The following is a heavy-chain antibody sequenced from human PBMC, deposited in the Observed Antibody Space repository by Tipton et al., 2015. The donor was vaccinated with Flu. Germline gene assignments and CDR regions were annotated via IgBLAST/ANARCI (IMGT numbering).Heavy chain of an antibody. CDR2: IYYSGST. CDR3: ARDYSSSRERWFDP. J-gene: IGHJ5*02. V-gene: IGHV4-59*01. D-gene: IGHD6-6*01. Sequence: TLSLTCTVSGGSISSYYWSWIRQPPGKGLEWIGYIYYSGSTNYNPSLKSRVTISVDTSKNQFSLKLSSVTAADTAVYYCARDYSSSRERWFDPWGQGTLVTVSS. CDR1: GGSISSYY.